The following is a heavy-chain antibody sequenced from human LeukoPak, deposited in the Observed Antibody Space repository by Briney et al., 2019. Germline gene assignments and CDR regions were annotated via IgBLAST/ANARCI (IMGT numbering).Heavy chain of an antibody. V-gene: IGHV4-4*07. D-gene: IGHD1-1*01. Sequence: PSETLSLTCTLSGVSIIDYYRSWIRQPAGKGLEWIGRIYTTGGTNYNPSLKSRVTMSIDTSKNQFSLKLNSVTAADTAVYYCARVQEVVQDYSYYYYMDVCGKGTTVTVS. J-gene: IGHJ6*03. CDR1: GVSIIDYY. CDR3: ARVQEVVQDYSYYYYMDV. CDR2: IYTTGGT.